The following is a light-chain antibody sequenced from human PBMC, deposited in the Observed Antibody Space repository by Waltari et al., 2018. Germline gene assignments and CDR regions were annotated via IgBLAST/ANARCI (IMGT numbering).Light chain of an antibody. J-gene: IGKJ5*01. CDR2: DAS. V-gene: IGKV3-15*01. Sequence: ATLSVSPGETATLSCRASQSVSSNVAWYQKKPGQAPRLLIYDASTRATSIPAKFRGSGSGTEFTLTISSLQSEDFAVYYCQQYNRWPPITFGHGTRLEIK. CDR3: QQYNRWPPIT. CDR1: QSVSSN.